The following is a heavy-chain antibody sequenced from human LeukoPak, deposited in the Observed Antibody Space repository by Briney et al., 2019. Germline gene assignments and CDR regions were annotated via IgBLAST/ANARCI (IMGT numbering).Heavy chain of an antibody. V-gene: IGHV1-46*01. Sequence: ASVKVSCKVSGYSFTSNYIHWVRQAPGQGLEWMGMIYPRDGSTSYAQRFQDRVTVTRDTSTSAVHMELSGLRSEDTAVYYCARDQEGFDYWGQGTLVTVSS. J-gene: IGHJ4*02. CDR1: GYSFTSNY. CDR3: ARDQEGFDY. CDR2: IYPRDGST.